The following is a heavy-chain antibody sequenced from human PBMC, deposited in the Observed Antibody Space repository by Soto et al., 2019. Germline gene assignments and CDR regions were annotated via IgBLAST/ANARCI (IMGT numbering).Heavy chain of an antibody. Sequence: SVKVSCKASGGTFSSYAISWVRQAPGQGLEWMGGIIPIFGTANYAQKFQGRVTITADESTSTAYMELSSLRSEDTAVYYCARVDVVVPAASPSTYYYYGMDVWGQGTTVTVSS. CDR3: ARVDVVVPAASPSTYYYYGMDV. CDR1: GGTFSSYA. J-gene: IGHJ6*02. CDR2: IIPIFGTA. V-gene: IGHV1-69*13. D-gene: IGHD2-2*01.